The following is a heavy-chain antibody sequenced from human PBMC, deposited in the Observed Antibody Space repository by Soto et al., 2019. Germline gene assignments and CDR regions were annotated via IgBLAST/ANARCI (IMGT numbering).Heavy chain of an antibody. CDR2: IYYSGST. V-gene: IGHV4-61*01. CDR3: ARDDYGGMKGGMDV. D-gene: IGHD4-17*01. J-gene: IGHJ6*02. Sequence: ETLSLTCTVSSGSVSSGIYYWSWLRHPPGKGLEWIGYIYYSGSTNYNPSLKSRVTISVDTSKNQFSLKLSSVTAADTAVYYCARDDYGGMKGGMDVWGQGTTVTVSS. CDR1: SGSVSSGIYY.